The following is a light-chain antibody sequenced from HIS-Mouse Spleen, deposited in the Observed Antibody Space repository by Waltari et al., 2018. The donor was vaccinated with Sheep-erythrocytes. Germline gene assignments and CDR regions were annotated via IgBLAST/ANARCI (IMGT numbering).Light chain of an antibody. CDR1: SSDVGGYNY. CDR3: SSYTSSSTLV. V-gene: IGLV2-14*01. J-gene: IGLJ3*02. CDR2: EVS. Sequence: QSALTQPASVSGSPGQSITISCTGTSSDVGGYNYVSWYQQHPGKAPKLMIYEVSNRPSGVSNRVSGSKSGNTASLTISELQAEDEADYYCSSYTSSSTLVFGGGTKLTVL.